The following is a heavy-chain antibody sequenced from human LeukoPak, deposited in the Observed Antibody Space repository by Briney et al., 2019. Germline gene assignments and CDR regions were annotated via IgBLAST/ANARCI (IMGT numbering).Heavy chain of an antibody. CDR2: ISGSGGST. Sequence: PGGSLRLSCAASGFTFSSYAMSWVRQAPGKGLEWVSAISGSGGSTYYADSVKGRFTISRDNSKNTLYLQMNSLRAEDTAVYYCVNKLTGLYGMDVWGQGTTVTVSS. D-gene: IGHD7-27*01. V-gene: IGHV3-23*01. CDR1: GFTFSSYA. J-gene: IGHJ6*02. CDR3: VNKLTGLYGMDV.